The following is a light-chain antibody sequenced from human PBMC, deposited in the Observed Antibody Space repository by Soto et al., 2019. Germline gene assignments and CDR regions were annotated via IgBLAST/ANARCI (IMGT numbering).Light chain of an antibody. V-gene: IGKV1-5*03. CDR1: QTISSW. J-gene: IGKJ1*01. CDR3: QHYNSYPEA. CDR2: KAS. Sequence: QMTQSPSTLSGSVGDRVTITCRASQTISSWLAWYQQKPGKAPKLLIYKASTLKSGVPSRFSGSGSGTEFTLTISSLQPDDFATYYCQHYNSYPEAFGQGTKVDIK.